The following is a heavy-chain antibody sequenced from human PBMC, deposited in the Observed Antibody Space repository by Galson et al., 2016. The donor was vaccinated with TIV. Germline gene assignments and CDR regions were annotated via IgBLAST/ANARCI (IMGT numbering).Heavy chain of an antibody. CDR2: IDQDGREK. CDR3: ARAIAAPECY. CDR1: GLTFSSYW. D-gene: IGHD6-13*01. J-gene: IGHJ4*02. V-gene: IGHV3-7*03. Sequence: SLRLSCAASGLTFSSYWMTWVRQAPGKGLEWVANIDQDGREKYYVDSVKGRFTISRDNAKNSLYLQMNSLRVEDTAVYYCARAIAAPECYWGQGTLVTVSS.